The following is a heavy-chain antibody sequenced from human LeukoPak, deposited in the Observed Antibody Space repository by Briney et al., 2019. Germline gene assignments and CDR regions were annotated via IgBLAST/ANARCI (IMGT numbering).Heavy chain of an antibody. D-gene: IGHD3-10*01. V-gene: IGHV1-8*01. CDR3: AIIRGSGSYYFSYYYYYGMDV. CDR1: GYTFTSYD. CDR2: MNPNSGNT. J-gene: IGHJ6*02. Sequence: ASVKVSCKASGYTFTSYDINWVRQATGQGLEWMGWMNPNSGNTGYAQKFQGRVTMTRNTSISTAYMELSSLRSEDTAVYYCAIIRGSGSYYFSYYYYYGMDVWGQGTTVTVSS.